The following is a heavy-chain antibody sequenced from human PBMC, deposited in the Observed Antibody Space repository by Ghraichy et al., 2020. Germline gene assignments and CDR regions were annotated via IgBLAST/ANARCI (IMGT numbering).Heavy chain of an antibody. Sequence: SQTLSLTCAVYGGSFSGYYWSWIRQPPGKGLEWIGEINHSGSTNYNPSLKSRVTISVDTSKNQFSLKLSSVTAADTAVYYCARGGIVVPYYYYYGMDVWGQGTTVTVSS. CDR3: ARGGIVVPYYYYYGMDV. CDR1: GGSFSGYY. D-gene: IGHD3-22*01. J-gene: IGHJ6*02. CDR2: INHSGST. V-gene: IGHV4-34*01.